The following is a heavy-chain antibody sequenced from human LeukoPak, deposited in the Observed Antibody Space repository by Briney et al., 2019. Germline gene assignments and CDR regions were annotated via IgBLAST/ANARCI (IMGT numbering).Heavy chain of an antibody. V-gene: IGHV4-30-2*01. J-gene: IGHJ6*02. D-gene: IGHD5-18*01. CDR1: GGSISSGGYS. Sequence: SETLSLTCAVSGGSISSGGYSGSWVRQPPGKGLEWVGYIYHSGITYYNPSVKSRFTISVDRAKNQFSLKLSSVTAADTAVYYCAMVTGYYYYGMDVWGQGTTVTVSS. CDR2: IYHSGIT. CDR3: AMVTGYYYYGMDV.